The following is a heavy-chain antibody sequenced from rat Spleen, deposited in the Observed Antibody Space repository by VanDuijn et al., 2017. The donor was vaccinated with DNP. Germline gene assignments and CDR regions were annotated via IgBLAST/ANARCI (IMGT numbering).Heavy chain of an antibody. D-gene: IGHD1-11*01. CDR2: IIYDGSHT. J-gene: IGHJ2*01. V-gene: IGHV5S10*01. Sequence: EVQLVESGGGVVQPGKSLKLSCAASGFSFSDSAMAWVRQSPKMGLEWVATIIYDGSHTFYRDSVQGRFIISRDNTKTTLNLQMDSLRSEDTATYYCVTRGKYGGCDYWGQGVMVTVSS. CDR3: VTRGKYGGCDY. CDR1: GFSFSDSA.